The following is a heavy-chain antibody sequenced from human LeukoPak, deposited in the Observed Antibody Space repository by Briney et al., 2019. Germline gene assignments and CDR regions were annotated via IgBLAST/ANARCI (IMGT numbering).Heavy chain of an antibody. V-gene: IGHV1-46*01. CDR3: ANQGSGGSSGFDD. J-gene: IGHJ4*02. CDR1: GYTFTTYF. D-gene: IGHD2-15*01. CDR2: INPSDDST. Sequence: ASVKVSCKASGYTFTTYFIHWVRQAPGQGLEWMGIINPSDDSTGYALKFQDRLTMTRDLSTSTVYMELSSLRSEDTAVYYCANQGSGGSSGFDDWGQGTLVTVSS.